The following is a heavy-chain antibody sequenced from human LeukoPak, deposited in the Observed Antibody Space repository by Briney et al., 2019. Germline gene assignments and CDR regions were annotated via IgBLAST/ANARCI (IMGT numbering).Heavy chain of an antibody. CDR2: ISSSGSTM. CDR1: GFTFSSYE. V-gene: IGHV3-48*03. Sequence: GGSLRLSCAASGFTFSSYEMNWVRQAPGKGLEWVSYISSSGSTMYYADSVKGRFTISRDNAKNSLYLQMNSVRVEDTAVYYCARDWALDSWGQGTLVTVSS. CDR3: ARDWALDS. D-gene: IGHD1-1*01. J-gene: IGHJ4*02.